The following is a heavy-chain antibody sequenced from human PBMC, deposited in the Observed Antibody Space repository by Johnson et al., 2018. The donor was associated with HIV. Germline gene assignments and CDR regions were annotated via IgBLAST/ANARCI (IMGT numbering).Heavy chain of an antibody. Sequence: EVQLVESGGGLVKPGGSLRLSCAASGFTFSNAWMSWVRQAPGKGLEWVGRIKSKTDGGTTDYAAPVKGRFTISRDDSKNTLYLQMNSLRAEDTAVYYCARAAEGKFIVVVTAAFDIWGQGTMVTVSS. CDR3: ARAAEGKFIVVVTAAFDI. D-gene: IGHD2-21*02. V-gene: IGHV3-15*01. J-gene: IGHJ3*02. CDR2: IKSKTDGGTT. CDR1: GFTFSNAW.